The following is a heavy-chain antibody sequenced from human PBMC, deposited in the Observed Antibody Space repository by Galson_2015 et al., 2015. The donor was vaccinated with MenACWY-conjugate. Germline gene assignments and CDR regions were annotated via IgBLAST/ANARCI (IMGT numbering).Heavy chain of an antibody. CDR3: ARASSGYDPFVDV. Sequence: ETLSLPCTVSGASISSYYWRWIRRPPGKGLEWIGYIYYSGSSNYSPSLKSRVTISVDTSTNQFSLRVSSVTAADTAIYYCARASSGYDPFVDVWGQGTTVTVSS. CDR1: GASISSYY. CDR2: IYYSGSS. V-gene: IGHV4-59*08. J-gene: IGHJ6*02. D-gene: IGHD5-12*01.